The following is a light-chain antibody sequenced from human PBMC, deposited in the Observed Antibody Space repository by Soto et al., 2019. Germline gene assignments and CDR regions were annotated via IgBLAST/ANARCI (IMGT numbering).Light chain of an antibody. V-gene: IGKV1-39*01. Sequence: DIQMTQSPSSLSASVGDRVTITCRASQSISSYLNWYQQKPGKVPKLLIYAASSLQSGVPSRFSGSGSGTDFTLTISSLQPEDFATYYCQHSYSTPLTFGQGTKVEIK. J-gene: IGKJ1*01. CDR2: AAS. CDR1: QSISSY. CDR3: QHSYSTPLT.